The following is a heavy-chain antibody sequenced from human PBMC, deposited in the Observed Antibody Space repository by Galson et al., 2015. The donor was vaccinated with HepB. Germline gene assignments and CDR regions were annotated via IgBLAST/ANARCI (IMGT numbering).Heavy chain of an antibody. CDR1: GFTFSSYS. V-gene: IGHV3-21*01. Sequence: SLRLSCAASGFTFSSYSINWVRQAPGKGLEWVSSISSSSSYIYYADSVKGRFTISRDNAKNSLYLQMNSLRAEDTAVYYCARSYYGDYLLDYWGQGTQVTVSS. CDR3: ARSYYGDYLLDY. D-gene: IGHD4-17*01. J-gene: IGHJ4*02. CDR2: ISSSSSYI.